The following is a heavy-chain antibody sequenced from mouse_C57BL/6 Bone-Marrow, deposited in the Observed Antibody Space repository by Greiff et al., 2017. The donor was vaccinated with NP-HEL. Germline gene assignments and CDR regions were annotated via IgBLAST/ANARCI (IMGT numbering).Heavy chain of an antibody. CDR2: INPNNGGT. Sequence: SGYTFTDYNMHWVKQSHGKSLEWIGYINPNNGGTSYNQKFKDKATLTVNKSTSTAYMELRSLTSEDSAVYYCAVDGYYPWFAYWGQGTLVTVSA. CDR1: GYTFTDYN. D-gene: IGHD2-3*01. CDR3: AVDGYYPWFAY. J-gene: IGHJ3*01. V-gene: IGHV1-22*01.